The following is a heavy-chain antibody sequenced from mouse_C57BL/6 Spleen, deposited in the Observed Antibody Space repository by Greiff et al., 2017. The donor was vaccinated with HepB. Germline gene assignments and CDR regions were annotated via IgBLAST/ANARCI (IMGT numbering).Heavy chain of an antibody. CDR2: INPDSSTI. V-gene: IGHV4-1*01. D-gene: IGHD1-1*01. J-gene: IGHJ1*03. CDR3: ARPVITTVVATDWYFDV. CDR1: GVDFSRYW. Sequence: GVDFSRYWMSWVRRAPGKGLEWIGEINPDSSTINYAPSLKDKFIISRDNAKNTLYLQMSKVRSEDTALYYCARPVITTVVATDWYFDVWGTGTTVTVSS.